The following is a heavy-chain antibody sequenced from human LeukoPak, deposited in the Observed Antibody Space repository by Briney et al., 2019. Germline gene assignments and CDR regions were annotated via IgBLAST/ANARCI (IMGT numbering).Heavy chain of an antibody. V-gene: IGHV3-23*01. J-gene: IGHJ4*02. Sequence: GGSLRLSCAASGFTFSSYAMSWVRQAPGKGLDWVSSISGSGGTTYYADSVKGRFTISRDNSKNTVYLQMNSLRAEDTAVYYCAKAGDTAMVDYFDYWGQGTLVTVSS. D-gene: IGHD5-18*01. CDR1: GFTFSSYA. CDR3: AKAGDTAMVDYFDY. CDR2: ISGSGGTT.